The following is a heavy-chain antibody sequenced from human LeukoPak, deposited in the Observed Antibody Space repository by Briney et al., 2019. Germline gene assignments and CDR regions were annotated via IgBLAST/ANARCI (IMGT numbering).Heavy chain of an antibody. CDR3: AKDMNPFAAAADLYYYYYMDV. CDR2: FSWNRGSI. D-gene: IGHD6-13*01. V-gene: IGHV3-9*01. J-gene: IGHJ6*03. CDR1: GFAFDDYG. Sequence: PGGSLRLSCAASGFAFDDYGMHWVRQATGKGLESVTGFSWNRGSIGHADYVKGSLTIYRDNSKYSLYLQMNSLRAEDTALYYCAKDMNPFAAAADLYYYYYMDVWGKGTTVTISS.